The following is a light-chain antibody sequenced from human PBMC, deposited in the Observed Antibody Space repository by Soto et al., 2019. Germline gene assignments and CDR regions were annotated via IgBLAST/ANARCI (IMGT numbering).Light chain of an antibody. V-gene: IGLV2-11*01. Sequence: QSVLTQPRSVPGSPGQSVTISCTGTNSDVGGYNHVSWYQQYPGKVPKLMIYDVSKRSSGVPDRFSGSKSGNTASLTISGLQAEDEADYYCCSYADSFYVFGSGTKVTVL. CDR3: CSYADSFYV. CDR2: DVS. CDR1: NSDVGGYNH. J-gene: IGLJ1*01.